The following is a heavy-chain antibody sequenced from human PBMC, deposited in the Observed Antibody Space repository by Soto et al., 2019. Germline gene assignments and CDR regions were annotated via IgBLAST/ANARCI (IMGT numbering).Heavy chain of an antibody. Sequence: PSETLSLTCAVSGYSISSGYYWGWLRQPPGKGLEWIGEINHSGSTNYNPSLKSRVTISVDTSKNQFSLKLSSVTAADTAVYYCARSEGRITIFGVVTDYIPPFDYWGQGTLVTVSS. CDR2: INHSGST. V-gene: IGHV4-38-2*01. CDR3: ARSEGRITIFGVVTDYIPPFDY. D-gene: IGHD3-3*01. J-gene: IGHJ4*02. CDR1: GYSISSGYY.